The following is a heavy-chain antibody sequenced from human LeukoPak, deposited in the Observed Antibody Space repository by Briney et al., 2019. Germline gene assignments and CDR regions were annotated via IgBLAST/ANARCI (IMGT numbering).Heavy chain of an antibody. D-gene: IGHD5-18*01. J-gene: IGHJ4*02. CDR3: AKDTTMVDFDY. Sequence: GGSLRLSCAASGFTFSSYAMSRVRQAPGKGLEWVSAISGSGGGTYYADSVKGRFTISRDNSKNTLYLQMNSLRAEDTAVYYCAKDTTMVDFDYWGQGTLVTVSS. V-gene: IGHV3-23*01. CDR1: GFTFSSYA. CDR2: ISGSGGGT.